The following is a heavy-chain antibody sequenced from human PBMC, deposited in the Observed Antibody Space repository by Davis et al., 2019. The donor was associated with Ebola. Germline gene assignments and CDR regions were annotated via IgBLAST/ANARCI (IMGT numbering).Heavy chain of an antibody. CDR3: ARDRGFNWFDP. Sequence: GESLKISCAASGFTFSSYDMHWVRQATGKGLEWVSAIGTAGDTYYPGSVKGRFTISRENAKNSLYLQMNSLRAEDTAVYYCARDRGFNWFDPWGQGTLVTVSS. D-gene: IGHD3-16*01. V-gene: IGHV3-13*01. J-gene: IGHJ5*02. CDR1: GFTFSSYD. CDR2: IGTAGDT.